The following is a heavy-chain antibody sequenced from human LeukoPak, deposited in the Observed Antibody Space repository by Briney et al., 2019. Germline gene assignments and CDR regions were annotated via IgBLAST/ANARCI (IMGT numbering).Heavy chain of an antibody. V-gene: IGHV1-46*01. CDR1: GYTFTGYY. CDR2: INPNGGST. CDR3: ARVSGTMEIDY. D-gene: IGHD1-7*01. Sequence: ASVKVSCKASGYTFTGYYMHWVRQAPGQGLEWMGIINPNGGSTNYAQKFQGRVTMTRDMSTSTVYMELSSLRSDDTAVYYCARVSGTMEIDYWGQGTLVTVSS. J-gene: IGHJ4*02.